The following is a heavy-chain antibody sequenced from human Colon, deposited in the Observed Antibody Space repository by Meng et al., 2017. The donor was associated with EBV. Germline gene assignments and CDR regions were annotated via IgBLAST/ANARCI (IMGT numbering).Heavy chain of an antibody. V-gene: IGHV4-30-4*01. CDR3: TTYAVGAGGRGY. Sequence: QFHRQGSVPRLVNPSQTLSPPWLVSGYFISNVNYHWSWIRQAPGKGLEWIGHSESTSYNPSLRSRVVISVDTAKNQFSLRLDSVTAADTAVYYCTTYAVGAGGRGYWGPGTLVTVSS. J-gene: IGHJ4*02. CDR1: GYFISNVNYH. D-gene: IGHD2-15*01. CDR2: SEST.